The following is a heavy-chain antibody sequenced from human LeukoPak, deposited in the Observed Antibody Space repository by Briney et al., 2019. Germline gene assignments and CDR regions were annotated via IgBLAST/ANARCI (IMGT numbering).Heavy chain of an antibody. CDR1: GFTFSSYG. J-gene: IGHJ4*02. CDR3: AKDRSGWYYFDY. Sequence: GGSLRLSCAASGFTFSSYGMHWVRQAPGKGLEWVAVISYDGSNKYYADSVKGRFTISRDNSKNTLYLQMNSLRAEDTAVYYCAKDRSGWYYFDYWGQGTLVTVSS. CDR2: ISYDGSNK. V-gene: IGHV3-30*18. D-gene: IGHD6-19*01.